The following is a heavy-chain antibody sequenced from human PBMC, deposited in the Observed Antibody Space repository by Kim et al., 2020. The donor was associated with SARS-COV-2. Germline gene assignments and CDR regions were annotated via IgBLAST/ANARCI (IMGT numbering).Heavy chain of an antibody. V-gene: IGHV3-21*01. CDR3: ASTVMFTMMGGMDV. CDR1: GFTFSSYS. CDR2: ISSSRSYI. Sequence: GGSLRLSCAASGFTFSSYSMNWVRQAPGKGLEWVSSISSSRSYIYYADSVKGRFTISRDNAKNSLYLQMNSLRAEDTAVYYCASTVMFTMMGGMDVWGQGTTVTVSS. D-gene: IGHD3-22*01. J-gene: IGHJ6*02.